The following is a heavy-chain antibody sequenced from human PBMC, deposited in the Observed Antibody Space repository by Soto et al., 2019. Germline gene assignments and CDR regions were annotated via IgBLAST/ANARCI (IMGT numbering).Heavy chain of an antibody. Sequence: GGSLRLSCAASGFTFSSYAMHWVRQAPGKGLEWVAVISYDGSNKYYADSVKGRFTISRDNSKNTLYLQMNSLRAEDTAVYYCARDSSSGSPGNYWGQGTLVTV. CDR1: GFTFSSYA. D-gene: IGHD3-10*01. J-gene: IGHJ4*02. CDR2: ISYDGSNK. CDR3: ARDSSSGSPGNY. V-gene: IGHV3-30-3*01.